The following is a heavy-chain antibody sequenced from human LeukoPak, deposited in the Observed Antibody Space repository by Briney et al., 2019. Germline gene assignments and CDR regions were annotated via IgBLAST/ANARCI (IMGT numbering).Heavy chain of an antibody. CDR2: ISGSAGST. CDR3: AKGRAKATVTAGDH. Sequence: DGSLPLSCAASGFTFSSYAMSWVRQAPGKGLEWVSAISGSAGSTHYADSVKGRFTISRDNSKNTLYLQMDSLRADDTAVYYCAKGRAKATVTAGDHCGQGTLATVSS. D-gene: IGHD4-17*01. V-gene: IGHV3-23*01. CDR1: GFTFSSYA. J-gene: IGHJ4*02.